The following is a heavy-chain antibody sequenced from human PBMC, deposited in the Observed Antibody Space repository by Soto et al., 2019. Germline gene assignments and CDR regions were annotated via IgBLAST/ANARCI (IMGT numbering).Heavy chain of an antibody. D-gene: IGHD3-22*01. CDR3: ARTHYSDRSGTDY. CDR1: GGSIRSGDPY. J-gene: IGHJ4*02. Sequence: SETLSLTCTVSGGSIRSGDPYWSWIRQPPGKGLEWIGYIYYSGSTYYNPSLKSRVTISLDTSKNQFSLNLSSVTAADTAVYYCARTHYSDRSGTDYWGQGTLVTVSS. CDR2: IYYSGST. V-gene: IGHV4-30-4*01.